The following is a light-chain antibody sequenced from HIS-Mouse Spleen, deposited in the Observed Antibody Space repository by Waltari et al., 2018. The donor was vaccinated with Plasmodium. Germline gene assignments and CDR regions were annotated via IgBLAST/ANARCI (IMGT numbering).Light chain of an antibody. J-gene: IGKJ2*01. CDR3: QQSYSTPPYT. CDR2: AAS. CDR1: QSISSY. Sequence: DIQMTQSPSSLSASVGDRVTLTCRASQSISSYLHWYQQKPGKAPKLLIYAASSLQSGVPSRFSGSGSGTDFTLTISSLQPEDFATYYCQQSYSTPPYTFGQGTKLEIK. V-gene: IGKV1-39*01.